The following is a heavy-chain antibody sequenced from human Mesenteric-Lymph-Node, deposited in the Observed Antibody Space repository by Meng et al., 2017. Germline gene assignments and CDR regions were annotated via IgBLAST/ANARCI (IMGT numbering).Heavy chain of an antibody. CDR1: GYTLTELS. V-gene: IGHV1-24*01. CDR2: FDPEDGET. CDR3: AKPLYGCSGGSCYSSHFDY. Sequence: ASVKVSCKASGYTLTELSMHWVRQAPGKGLEWMGGFDPEDGETIYAQKFQGRVTMTEDTSTDTAYMELSSLRSEDTAVYYCAKPLYGCSGGSCYSSHFDYWGQGTLVTVSS. D-gene: IGHD2-15*01. J-gene: IGHJ4*02.